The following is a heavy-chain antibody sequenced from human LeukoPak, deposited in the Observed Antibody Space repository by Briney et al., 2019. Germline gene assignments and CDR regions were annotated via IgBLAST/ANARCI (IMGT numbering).Heavy chain of an antibody. Sequence: GGSLRLSCVGSEFTFSSYAMNWVRQAPGKGLEWVSSFSSSDDATYYADSVKGRFIISRDNSRNTLFLQMNSLRAEDTAVYYCAKTEARNPGFYYDSSGYYYPFDYWGQGTLVTVSS. J-gene: IGHJ4*02. CDR2: FSSSDDAT. CDR1: EFTFSSYA. V-gene: IGHV3-23*01. D-gene: IGHD3-22*01. CDR3: AKTEARNPGFYYDSSGYYYPFDY.